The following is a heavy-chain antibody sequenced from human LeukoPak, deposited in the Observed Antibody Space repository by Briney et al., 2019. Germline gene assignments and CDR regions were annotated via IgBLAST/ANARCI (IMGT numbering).Heavy chain of an antibody. CDR2: IKLDGSEK. D-gene: IGHD5-18*01. V-gene: IGHV3-7*01. CDR1: GFSFSNYW. J-gene: IGHJ4*02. Sequence: GGSLRLSCAASGFSFSNYWMSWVRQAPGKGLEWVANIKLDGSEKYYVDSVKGRFTISRDNAKNSLFLQMNSLKVEDTAVYYCARDSVDTASDYWGQGTLVTVSS. CDR3: ARDSVDTASDY.